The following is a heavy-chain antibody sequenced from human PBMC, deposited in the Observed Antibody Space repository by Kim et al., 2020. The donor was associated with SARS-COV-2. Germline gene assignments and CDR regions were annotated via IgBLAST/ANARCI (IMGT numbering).Heavy chain of an antibody. CDR3: AREGLVVFSSPNYYGMDV. CDR2: IIPIFGTA. Sequence: SVKVSCKASGGTFSSYAISWVRQAPGQGLEWMGGIIPIFGTANYAQKFQGRVTITADESTSTAYMELSSLRSEDTAVYYCAREGLVVFSSPNYYGMDVWGQGTTVTVSS. D-gene: IGHD3-22*01. J-gene: IGHJ6*02. CDR1: GGTFSSYA. V-gene: IGHV1-69*13.